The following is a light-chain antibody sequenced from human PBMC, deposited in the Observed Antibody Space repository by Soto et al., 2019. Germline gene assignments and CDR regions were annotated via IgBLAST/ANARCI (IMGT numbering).Light chain of an antibody. Sequence: EIVLTQSPGTLSLSPGERATLSCWSSQSLSSTYLAWYQKKPGQAPRLLIYGASSRATGIPDRFSGSVFGTDFTLTISRLEPEDFAVYYCQQYGSSPPTFGQGTKVDIK. V-gene: IGKV3-20*01. J-gene: IGKJ1*01. CDR2: GAS. CDR1: QSLSSTY. CDR3: QQYGSSPPT.